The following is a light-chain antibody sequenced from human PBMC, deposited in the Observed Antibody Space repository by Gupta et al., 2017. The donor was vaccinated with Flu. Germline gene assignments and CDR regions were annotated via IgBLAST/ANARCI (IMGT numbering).Light chain of an antibody. CDR2: GAS. V-gene: IGKV3-20*01. CDR1: QSVSSSY. CDR3: QQYGSSPRFT. J-gene: IGKJ3*01. Sequence: EIVLTQSPGTLSLSPGERATLSCRASQSVSSSYLAWYQQKPGQAPRRRIYGASSRATGIPDRFSGSGSGTDCTLTISRLEPEDFAVYYCQQYGSSPRFTFGPGTKVDIK.